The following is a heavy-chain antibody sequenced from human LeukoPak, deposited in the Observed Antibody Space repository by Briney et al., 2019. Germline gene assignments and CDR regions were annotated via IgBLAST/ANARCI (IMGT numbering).Heavy chain of an antibody. CDR2: INPNSGGT. V-gene: IGHV1-2*02. Sequence: ASVKVSCKASGYTFTGYYMHWVRQAPGQGLEWMGWINPNSGGTNYAQKFQGRVTMTRDTSISTAYMELSRLRSDDTAVYYCARVGLGYCSSTSCRYPYYFDYWGQGTLVTVSS. D-gene: IGHD2-2*01. CDR1: GYTFTGYY. CDR3: ARVGLGYCSSTSCRYPYYFDY. J-gene: IGHJ4*02.